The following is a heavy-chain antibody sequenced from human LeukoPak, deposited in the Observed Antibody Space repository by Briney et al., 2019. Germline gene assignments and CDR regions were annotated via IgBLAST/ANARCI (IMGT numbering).Heavy chain of an antibody. D-gene: IGHD1-1*01. J-gene: IGHJ4*02. Sequence: PGGSLRLSCAASGFTFSSYAMSSVRHAPGKGLEWGSAISGSGGSAYYADSVKGRFTISRDNSKNTLYLQMNSLRAEDTAVYYCVTTTRSAPFDNWGQGTLVTVSS. CDR3: VTTTRSAPFDN. V-gene: IGHV3-23*01. CDR2: ISGSGGSA. CDR1: GFTFSSYA.